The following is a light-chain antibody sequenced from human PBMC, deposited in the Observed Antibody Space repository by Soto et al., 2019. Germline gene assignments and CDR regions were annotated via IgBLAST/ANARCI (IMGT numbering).Light chain of an antibody. CDR1: QSVSSS. CDR3: QQRSNWPPAIT. CDR2: DAS. Sequence: EIVLTQSPATLSLSPGERATLSCRASQSVSSSLAWYQQKPGQAPRLLIYDASNRATGIPARFSGSGSGTDSTLTISSLEPEDFAVYYCQQRSNWPPAITFGQGTRLEIK. V-gene: IGKV3-11*01. J-gene: IGKJ5*01.